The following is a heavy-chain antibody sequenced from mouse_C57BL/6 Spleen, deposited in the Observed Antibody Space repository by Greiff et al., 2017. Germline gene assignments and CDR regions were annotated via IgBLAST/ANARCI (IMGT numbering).Heavy chain of an antibody. Sequence: VQLQQSGPGLVKPSQSLSLTCSVTGYSITSGYYWNWIRQFPGNKLEWMGYISYDGSNNYNPSLKNRISITRDTSKNQFFLKLNSVTTEDTATYYCASANWGYFDYWGQGTTLTVSS. V-gene: IGHV3-6*01. CDR1: GYSITSGYY. J-gene: IGHJ2*01. CDR3: ASANWGYFDY. CDR2: ISYDGSN. D-gene: IGHD4-1*01.